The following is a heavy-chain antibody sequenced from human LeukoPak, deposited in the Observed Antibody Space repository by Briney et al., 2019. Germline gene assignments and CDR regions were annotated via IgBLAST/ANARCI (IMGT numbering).Heavy chain of an antibody. CDR3: ARVLYGSGSYWLDY. J-gene: IGHJ4*02. CDR2: IYYSGST. D-gene: IGHD3-10*01. Sequence: SETLSLTCTVSGGSISSSSYYWGWIRQPPGKGLEWIGSIYYSGSTYYNPSLKSRVTISVDTSKNQFSLKLSSVTAADTAVYYCARVLYGSGSYWLDYWGQGTLVTVSS. CDR1: GGSISSSSYY. V-gene: IGHV4-39*01.